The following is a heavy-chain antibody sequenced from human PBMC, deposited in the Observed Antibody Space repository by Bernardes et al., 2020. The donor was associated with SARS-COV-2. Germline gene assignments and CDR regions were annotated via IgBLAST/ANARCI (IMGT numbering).Heavy chain of an antibody. Sequence: SETLSLTCTVRGGSIRGNYWAWIRQPPGKGLEWIGEVDHSGDTSYNASLKSRVIISAATSENQFSLRMTSVTAADTAMYYCARVSMKYQLPRHFDLWGQGTLVTVSS. CDR1: GGSIRGNY. CDR2: VDHSGDT. J-gene: IGHJ4*02. CDR3: ARVSMKYQLPRHFDL. D-gene: IGHD2-2*01. V-gene: IGHV4-34*01.